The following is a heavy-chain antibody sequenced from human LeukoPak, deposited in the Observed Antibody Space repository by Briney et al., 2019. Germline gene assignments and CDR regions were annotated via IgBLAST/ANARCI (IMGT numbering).Heavy chain of an antibody. CDR2: IYYSGST. CDR1: GGSVSSGNYY. D-gene: IGHD6-13*01. V-gene: IGHV4-61*01. CDR3: ARSKGIAAAGTVPYFDY. Sequence: SETLSLTCTVSGGSVSSGNYYWSWIRQPPGKGLEWIGYIYYSGSTNYNPSLKSRVTISVDTSKNQFSLKLSSVTAADTAVYYCARSKGIAAAGTVPYFDYWGQGTLVTVSS. J-gene: IGHJ4*02.